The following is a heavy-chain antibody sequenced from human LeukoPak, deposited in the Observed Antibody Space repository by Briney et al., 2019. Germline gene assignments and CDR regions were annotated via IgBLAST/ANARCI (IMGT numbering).Heavy chain of an antibody. CDR2: INPNSGGT. D-gene: IGHD2-15*01. Sequence: GASVKVSCKAAGYTFTWYYMFWVRRAPGQGLEWMGRINPNSGGTNYAQKFQGRVTMTKDTSISTAYMELSRLRSDDTAVYYCARGYCSGGSCYSVENWFDPWGQGTLVTVSS. J-gene: IGHJ5*02. CDR1: GYTFTWYY. CDR3: ARGYCSGGSCYSVENWFDP. V-gene: IGHV1-2*06.